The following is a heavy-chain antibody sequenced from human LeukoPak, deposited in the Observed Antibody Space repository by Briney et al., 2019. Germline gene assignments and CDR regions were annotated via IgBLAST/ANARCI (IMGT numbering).Heavy chain of an antibody. CDR2: ISGSGGST. V-gene: IGHV3-23*01. CDR3: AKDVRGGPHNWFDP. J-gene: IGHJ5*02. Sequence: PGGSLRLSCAASGFTFSSYAMSLVRQAPGKGLEWVSAISGSGGSTYYADSVKGRFTISRDNSKNTLYLQMNSLRAEDTAVYYCAKDVRGGPHNWFDPWGQGTLVTVSS. D-gene: IGHD3-10*02. CDR1: GFTFSSYA.